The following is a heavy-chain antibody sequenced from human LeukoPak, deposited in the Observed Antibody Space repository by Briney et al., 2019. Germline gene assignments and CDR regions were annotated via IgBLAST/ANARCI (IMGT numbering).Heavy chain of an antibody. D-gene: IGHD6-19*01. CDR2: INPNTGNP. J-gene: IGHJ4*02. CDR1: GYTFTRYA. V-gene: IGHV7-4-1*02. CDR3: AIDQPVAGVSDFDS. Sequence: ASVKVSCKASGYTFTRYAMNWLRQAPGQGLEWMGWINPNTGNPTYAQAFTGRFVFSLDTSVSTAYLQISSLNTEDTAVYYCAIDQPVAGVSDFDSWGQGTLVTVSS.